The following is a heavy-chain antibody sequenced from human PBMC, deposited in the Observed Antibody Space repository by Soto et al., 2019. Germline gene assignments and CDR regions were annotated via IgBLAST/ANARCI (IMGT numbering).Heavy chain of an antibody. CDR2: VYTSGTT. Sequence: QVQLQESGPGLVKPSETLSLTCSVSGASMNTYFWSWIRQPAGKGLEWIGRVYTSGTTNYNPSLKSRVTMSVDTSKKQVSLKLISLTAADTGLYYCATDEPDTGEGFDIWGQGTMVPVSS. CDR1: GASMNTYF. D-gene: IGHD3-10*01. V-gene: IGHV4-4*07. CDR3: ATDEPDTGEGFDI. J-gene: IGHJ3*02.